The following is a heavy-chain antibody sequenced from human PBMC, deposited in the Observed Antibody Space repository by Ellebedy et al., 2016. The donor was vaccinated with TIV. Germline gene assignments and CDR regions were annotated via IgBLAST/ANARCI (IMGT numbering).Heavy chain of an antibody. Sequence: AASVKVSCKASGYTFTSYDINWVRQAPGQGLEWMGRIIPFLDITQYAQNFKGRVTFTADKFTSKAYMELKRLRFEDTAVYYCARWGGRGGRFQGPYDFWGQGTLVAVSS. D-gene: IGHD1-26*01. J-gene: IGHJ4*02. V-gene: IGHV1-69*04. CDR1: GYTFTSYD. CDR3: ARWGGRGGRFQGPYDF. CDR2: IIPFLDIT.